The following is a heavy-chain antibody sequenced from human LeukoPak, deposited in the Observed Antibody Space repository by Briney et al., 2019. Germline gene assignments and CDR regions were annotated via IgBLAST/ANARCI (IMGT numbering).Heavy chain of an antibody. CDR1: GFTLSSYE. Sequence: PGGSLRLSCAASGFTLSSYEMNWVRQAPGKGLEWVGRIKSTTVDATPEYAAPVRGRFTISRDDSKNTVYLQMNGLKSEDTAVYYCTTGPGNSGYWGQGTLVTVSS. V-gene: IGHV3-15*01. CDR3: TTGPGNSGY. CDR2: IKSTTVDATP. D-gene: IGHD4-23*01. J-gene: IGHJ4*02.